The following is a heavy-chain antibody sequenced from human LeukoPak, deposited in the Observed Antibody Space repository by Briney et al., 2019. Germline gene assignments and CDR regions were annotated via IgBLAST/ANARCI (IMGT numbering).Heavy chain of an antibody. J-gene: IGHJ5*02. CDR1: GGSFSGYY. CDR2: INHSGST. D-gene: IGHD3-10*01. CDR3: ARGTSSPGSDCFDP. Sequence: SGTLSLTCAVDGGSFSGYYWSWIRQPPGKGLEWIGEINHSGSTNYNPSLKSRVTISVDTSKNQFSLKLSSVTAADTAVYYCARGTSSPGSDCFDPWGQGTLVTVSS. V-gene: IGHV4-34*01.